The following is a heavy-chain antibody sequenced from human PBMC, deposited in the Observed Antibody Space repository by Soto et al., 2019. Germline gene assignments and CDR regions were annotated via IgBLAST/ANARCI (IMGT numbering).Heavy chain of an antibody. CDR3: ARVIPYQPLLPDY. Sequence: PRASVKVSCKASGGTFSSYAISWVRQAPGQGLEWMGGIIPIFGTANYAQKFQGRVTITADESTSTAYMELSSLRSEDTAVYYCARVIPYQPLLPDYWGQGTLVTVSS. J-gene: IGHJ4*02. CDR2: IIPIFGTA. CDR1: GGTFSSYA. D-gene: IGHD2-2*01. V-gene: IGHV1-69*13.